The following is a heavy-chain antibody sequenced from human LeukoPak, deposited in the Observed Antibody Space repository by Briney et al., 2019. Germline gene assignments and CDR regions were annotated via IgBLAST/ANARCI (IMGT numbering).Heavy chain of an antibody. CDR1: GFTFSSYW. V-gene: IGHV3-23*01. D-gene: IGHD6-19*01. J-gene: IGHJ4*02. CDR2: ISGSGGST. CDR3: ARGFGSGWYDY. Sequence: GGSLRLSCAASGFTFSSYWMSWVRQAPGKGLEWVSAISGSGGSTDYADSVKGRFTISRDNSKNTLYLQMTTLRVEDTAVYYCARGFGSGWYDYWGQGTLVTVSS.